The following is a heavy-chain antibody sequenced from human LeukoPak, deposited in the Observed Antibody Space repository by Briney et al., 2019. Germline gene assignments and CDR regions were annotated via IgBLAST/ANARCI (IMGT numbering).Heavy chain of an antibody. D-gene: IGHD1-1*01. CDR2: INPNSGGT. CDR1: GYTFTGYY. Sequence: GASVKVSCKASGYTFTGYYMHWVRQAPGQGLEWMGWINPNSGGTSYAQKFQGRVTMTRDTSISTAFMELTRLTSDDTAVYYCTRDLLGFATTPLSDWGQGTLVTVSA. J-gene: IGHJ4*02. V-gene: IGHV1-2*02. CDR3: TRDLLGFATTPLSD.